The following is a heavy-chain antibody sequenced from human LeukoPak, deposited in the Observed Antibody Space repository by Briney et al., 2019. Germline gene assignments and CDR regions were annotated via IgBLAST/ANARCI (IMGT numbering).Heavy chain of an antibody. CDR2: VNPNSGNT. Sequence: GASVKVSCKASGYTFTSYDINWVRQATGQGLEWMGWVNPNSGNTGYAQKFQGRVTMTRNTSISTAYMELSSLRSEDTAVYYCARVWTMVQGAGRTPFGYWGQGTLVTVSS. D-gene: IGHD3-10*01. J-gene: IGHJ4*02. V-gene: IGHV1-8*01. CDR1: GYTFTSYD. CDR3: ARVWTMVQGAGRTPFGY.